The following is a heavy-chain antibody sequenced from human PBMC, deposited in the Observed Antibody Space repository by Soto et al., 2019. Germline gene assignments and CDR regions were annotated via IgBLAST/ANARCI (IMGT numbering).Heavy chain of an antibody. J-gene: IGHJ4*02. CDR1: GGSIRNYY. CDR3: ARLGGSYAVPHFDY. D-gene: IGHD1-26*01. V-gene: IGHV4-59*08. CDR2: IYHSGNT. Sequence: PSETLSLTCTVSGGSIRNYYWTWIRQPPGKGLEWIGYIYHSGNTKFNPSLKSRVTISLDTSKNQFSLKLSSVTAADTAVYYCARLGGSYAVPHFDYWGQGTLVTVSS.